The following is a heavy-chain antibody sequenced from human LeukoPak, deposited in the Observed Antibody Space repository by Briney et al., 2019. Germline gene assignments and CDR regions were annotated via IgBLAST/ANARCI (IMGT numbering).Heavy chain of an antibody. CDR1: GGSISSYY. J-gene: IGHJ4*02. D-gene: IGHD4-11*01. Sequence: SETLSLTCTVSGGSISSYYWSWIRQPPGKGLEWIGYIYYSGSTNYNPSLKRRVTISVDTSKNQFSLKLSSVTAADTAVYYCARDRYSNLDYWGQGTLVTVSS. CDR2: IYYSGST. V-gene: IGHV4-59*01. CDR3: ARDRYSNLDY.